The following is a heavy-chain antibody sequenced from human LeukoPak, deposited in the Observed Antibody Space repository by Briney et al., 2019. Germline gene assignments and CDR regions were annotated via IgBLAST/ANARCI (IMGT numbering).Heavy chain of an antibody. CDR2: IKQDGSEK. J-gene: IGHJ4*02. CDR3: ARDRPTVVTPTYYFDY. V-gene: IGHV3-7*01. D-gene: IGHD4-23*01. Sequence: PGGSLRLSCAASGFTFSSYEMNWVRQAPGKGLEWVANIKQDGSEKYYVDSVKGRFTISRDNAKNSLYLQMNSLRAEDTAVYYCARDRPTVVTPTYYFDYWGQGTLVTVSS. CDR1: GFTFSSYE.